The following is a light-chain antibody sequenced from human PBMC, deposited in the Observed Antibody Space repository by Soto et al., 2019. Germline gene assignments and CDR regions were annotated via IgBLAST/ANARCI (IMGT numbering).Light chain of an antibody. CDR2: AAS. Sequence: DIQMTQSPSSLSASVGDRVTITCRASQSISSYLNWYQQKPGKAPKLLIYAASSLQSGVPSRFSGSGSGTDFNLTISSLQPEDFATYYCQQSYSTPPYTFGQGTKVDIK. CDR3: QQSYSTPPYT. V-gene: IGKV1-39*01. CDR1: QSISSY. J-gene: IGKJ2*01.